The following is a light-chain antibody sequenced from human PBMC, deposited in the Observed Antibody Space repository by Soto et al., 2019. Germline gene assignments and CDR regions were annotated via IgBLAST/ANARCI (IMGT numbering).Light chain of an antibody. CDR3: QQSYTTPWT. J-gene: IGKJ1*01. CDR2: AAS. V-gene: IGKV1-39*01. Sequence: DIQMTQSPSSLSASVGDRVTITCRASQSLSSYFNWYQQKPGKARNLLTHAASSLQSGIPSRFSGSGSGTDFTLTISSLQPEDFATYYWQQSYTTPWTFGQGTKVEIK. CDR1: QSLSSY.